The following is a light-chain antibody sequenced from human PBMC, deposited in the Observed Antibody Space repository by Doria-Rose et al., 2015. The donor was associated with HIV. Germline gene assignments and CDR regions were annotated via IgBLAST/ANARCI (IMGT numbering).Light chain of an antibody. CDR1: QSFSSTY. V-gene: IGKV3-20*01. CDR2: DGS. J-gene: IGKJ1*01. CDR3: HQYGTSWT. Sequence: LTQSPGTLSLSPGVRATLSCRASQSFSSTYLAWYQQKPGQAPSLLIYDGSTRATGIPDRFGASGSGTDFTLTINRLEPEDFALYYCHQYGTSWTFGQGTKVEI.